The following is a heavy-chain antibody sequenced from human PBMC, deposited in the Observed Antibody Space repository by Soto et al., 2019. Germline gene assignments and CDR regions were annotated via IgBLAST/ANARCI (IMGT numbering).Heavy chain of an antibody. CDR3: ARDPGRAGMVVTAHLFAIHF. D-gene: IGHD2-21*02. V-gene: IGHV4-31*03. CDR1: GGSISSGGYY. CDR2: IYYTGST. J-gene: IGHJ3*01. Sequence: SETLSLTCSVSGGSISSGGYYWSWIRQHPGKGLEWIGYIYYTGSTYYNPSLKSRVTISVDTSKNQFSLKLSSVTAADTAVYFCARDPGRAGMVVTAHLFAIHFSGPATMVTL.